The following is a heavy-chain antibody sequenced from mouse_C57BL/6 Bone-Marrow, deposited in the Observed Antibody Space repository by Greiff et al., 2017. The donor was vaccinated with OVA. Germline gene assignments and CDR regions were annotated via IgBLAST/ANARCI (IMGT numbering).Heavy chain of an antibody. CDR1: GYTFTDYY. Sequence: VQLQQSGPELVKPGASVKISCKASGYTFTDYYMNWVKQSHGKSLEWIGDINPNNGGTSYNQKFKGKATLTVDKSSSTAYMELRSLTSEDSAVYYCAREGNYYGPRYFDVWGTGTTVTVSS. J-gene: IGHJ1*03. D-gene: IGHD1-1*01. CDR2: INPNNGGT. CDR3: AREGNYYGPRYFDV. V-gene: IGHV1-26*01.